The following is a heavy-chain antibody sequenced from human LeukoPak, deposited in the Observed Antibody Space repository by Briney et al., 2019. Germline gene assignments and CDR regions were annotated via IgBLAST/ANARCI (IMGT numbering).Heavy chain of an antibody. V-gene: IGHV4-61*02. D-gene: IGHD3-3*01. J-gene: IGHJ2*01. CDR2: IYASGST. CDR3: ARDSGSIFGVVISANWYFDL. Sequence: SQTLSLTCTVSGDSISSASYYWGWVRQPAGKGLEWIGGIYASGSTDYNPSLKSRVTMSVDTSKNQFSLKLSSVTAADTAVYYCARDSGSIFGVVISANWYFDLWGRGTLVTVSS. CDR1: GDSISSASYY.